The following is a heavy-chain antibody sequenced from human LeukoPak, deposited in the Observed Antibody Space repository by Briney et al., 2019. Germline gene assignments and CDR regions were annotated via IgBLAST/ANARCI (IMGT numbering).Heavy chain of an antibody. V-gene: IGHV4-61*02. Sequence: SETLSLTCTVSGGSISSGSYYWSWIRQPAGKGLEWIGRIYTSGSTNYNPSLKSRVTISVDTSKNQFSLKLSSVTAADTAVYYCARGLWELPADYWGQGTLVTVSS. CDR2: IYTSGST. CDR3: ARGLWELPADY. J-gene: IGHJ4*02. CDR1: GGSISSGSYY. D-gene: IGHD1-26*01.